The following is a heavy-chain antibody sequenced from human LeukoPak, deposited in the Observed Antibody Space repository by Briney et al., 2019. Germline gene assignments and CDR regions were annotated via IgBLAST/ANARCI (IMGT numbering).Heavy chain of an antibody. J-gene: IGHJ3*02. CDR3: ARDLCYYDSSGCGAFDI. D-gene: IGHD3-22*01. CDR1: GFTFSSYG. V-gene: IGHV3-21*01. Sequence: GGSLRLSCAASGFTFSSYGMHWVRQAPGKGLEWVSSISSSSSYIYYADSVKGRFTISRDNAKNSLYLQMNSLRAEDTAVYYCARDLCYYDSSGCGAFDIWGQGTMVTVSS. CDR2: ISSSSSYI.